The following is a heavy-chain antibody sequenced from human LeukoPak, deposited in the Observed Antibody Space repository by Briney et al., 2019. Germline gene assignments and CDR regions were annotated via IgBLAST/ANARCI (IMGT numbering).Heavy chain of an antibody. CDR1: GFTLSSYD. CDR3: ARGKNWFDP. J-gene: IGHJ5*02. V-gene: IGHV3-48*03. CDR2: ISSSGNTI. Sequence: GGSLRLSCAASGFTLSSYDMNWVRQAPGKGLEWLSYISSSGNTIFYADSVKGRFTISRDNAKNSLYLQMNSLRAEDTAVYYCARGKNWFDPWGQGILVTVSS.